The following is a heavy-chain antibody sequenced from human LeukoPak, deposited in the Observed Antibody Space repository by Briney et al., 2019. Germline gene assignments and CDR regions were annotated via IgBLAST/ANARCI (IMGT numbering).Heavy chain of an antibody. CDR1: GYSISSGYY. Sequence: PSETLSLTCTVSGYSISSGYYWGWIRQPPGKGLEWIGIIYHSGSTYYNPSLKSRVTISVDTSKNQFSLKLSSVTAADTAVYYCARMGYYYDSSGYWEYFQHWGQGTLVTVSS. V-gene: IGHV4-38-2*02. CDR2: IYHSGST. J-gene: IGHJ1*01. CDR3: ARMGYYYDSSGYWEYFQH. D-gene: IGHD3-22*01.